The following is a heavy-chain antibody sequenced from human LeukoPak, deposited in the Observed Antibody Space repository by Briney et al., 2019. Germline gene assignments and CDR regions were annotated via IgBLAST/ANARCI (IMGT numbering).Heavy chain of an antibody. Sequence: SETLSLTCTVSGGSVSNGNYYWSWLRQPPGKALEWIGYIYYTGSTYYNPSLEGRVTISVDTSKNHFSVKLSSVTAADTAVYYCARSQNYYGSGDYWSQGTLVTVSS. CDR2: IYYTGST. D-gene: IGHD3-10*01. CDR3: ARSQNYYGSGDY. V-gene: IGHV4-61*03. J-gene: IGHJ4*02. CDR1: GGSVSNGNYY.